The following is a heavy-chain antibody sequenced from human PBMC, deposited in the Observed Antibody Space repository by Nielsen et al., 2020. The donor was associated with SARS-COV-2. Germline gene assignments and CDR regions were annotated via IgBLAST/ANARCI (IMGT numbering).Heavy chain of an antibody. V-gene: IGHV3-9*01. J-gene: IGHJ6*02. CDR2: ISWNSGSI. Sequence: SLKISCTASGFTFDDYAMHWVRQAPGKGLEWVSGISWNSGSIGYADSVKGRFTISRDNAKNSLYLQMNSVRAEDTALYYCATSYGMDVWGQGTTVTVSS. CDR1: GFTFDDYA. CDR3: ATSYGMDV.